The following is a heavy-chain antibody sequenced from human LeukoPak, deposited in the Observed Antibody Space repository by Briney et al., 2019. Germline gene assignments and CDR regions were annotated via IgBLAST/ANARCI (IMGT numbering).Heavy chain of an antibody. Sequence: ASVKVSCKASGYTFTSYGISWVRQAPGQGLEWMGWISAYNGNTNYAQKLQGRVTMTTDTSTSTAYMELRSLRSDDTAVYYCARTGRGYDSSGYFWWGQGTLVTVSS. CDR3: ARTGRGYDSSGYFW. V-gene: IGHV1-18*01. J-gene: IGHJ4*02. CDR1: GYTFTSYG. CDR2: ISAYNGNT. D-gene: IGHD3-22*01.